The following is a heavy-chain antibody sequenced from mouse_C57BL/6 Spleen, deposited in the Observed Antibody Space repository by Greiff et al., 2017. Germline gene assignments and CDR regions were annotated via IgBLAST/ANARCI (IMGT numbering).Heavy chain of an antibody. V-gene: IGHV5-16*01. CDR1: GFTFSDYS. CDR2: INYDGSST. CDR3: ARKGNYAMDY. Sequence: EVQLVESEGGLVQPGSSMKLSCTASGFTFSDYSMAWVRQVPEKGLEWVATINYDGSSTYYLDSLKSRFIISRDNAKNILYLQMSSLKSEDTATYYCARKGNYAMDYWGQGTSVTVSS. J-gene: IGHJ4*01.